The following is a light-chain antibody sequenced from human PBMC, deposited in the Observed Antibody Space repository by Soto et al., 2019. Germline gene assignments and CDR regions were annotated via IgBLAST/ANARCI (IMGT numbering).Light chain of an antibody. CDR3: LQHNSYPFT. V-gene: IGKV1-17*01. Sequence: DIQMTQSPSSLSASVGDRVTITCRASQGVSAYLLWYQQTQGKAPKRLIYAASSLQTGVPSRFSGSGSGTEFTLTISSLQPEDFATYYCLQHNSYPFTFGPGTKVDIK. J-gene: IGKJ3*01. CDR1: QGVSAY. CDR2: AAS.